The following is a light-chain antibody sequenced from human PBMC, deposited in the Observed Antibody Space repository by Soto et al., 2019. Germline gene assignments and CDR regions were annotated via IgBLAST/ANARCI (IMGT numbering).Light chain of an antibody. Sequence: DIQMTQSPSSLSASVGARVTITCRASQSISSYLNWYQQKPGKVPKLLIYAASSLQSGVPSRFSGSGSGTDFTLTISSLQPEDFATYYCQQSYSTPRTFGQGTKVDIK. CDR3: QQSYSTPRT. CDR1: QSISSY. J-gene: IGKJ1*01. V-gene: IGKV1-39*01. CDR2: AAS.